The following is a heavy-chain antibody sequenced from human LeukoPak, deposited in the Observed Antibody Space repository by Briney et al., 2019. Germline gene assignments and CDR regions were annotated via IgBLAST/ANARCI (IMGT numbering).Heavy chain of an antibody. Sequence: ASVKVSCKVSGYTLTELSMHWVRQAPGKGLEWMGGFDPEDGETIYAQKFQGRVTMTEDTSTDTAYMELNSLRSDDMAVYYCARDGEAGATFYYYMDVWGKGTTVTVSS. CDR1: GYTLTELS. V-gene: IGHV1-24*01. J-gene: IGHJ6*03. D-gene: IGHD1-26*01. CDR3: ARDGEAGATFYYYMDV. CDR2: FDPEDGET.